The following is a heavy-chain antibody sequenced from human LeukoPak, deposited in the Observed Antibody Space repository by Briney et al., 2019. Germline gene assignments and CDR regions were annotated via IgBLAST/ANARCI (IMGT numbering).Heavy chain of an antibody. D-gene: IGHD1-14*01. J-gene: IGHJ4*02. Sequence: GGSLRLSCKGSGYAFSGDWMHWLRQAPGKGLVWVSRINNDGSSTGYADSVTGRFTISRDNAKNTLFLQMSSLRAEDTAVYYCASFNPISLSDYWGQGTLVTVSS. CDR3: ASFNPISLSDY. CDR1: GYAFSGDW. CDR2: INNDGSST. V-gene: IGHV3-74*01.